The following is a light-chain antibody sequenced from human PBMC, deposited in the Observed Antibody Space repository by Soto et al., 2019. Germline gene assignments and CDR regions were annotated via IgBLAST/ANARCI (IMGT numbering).Light chain of an antibody. J-gene: IGLJ1*01. CDR3: SSYTTSNTPLYV. V-gene: IGLV2-14*01. CDR2: EVS. CDR1: SSDPPRYNY. Sequence: QSALTQPASVSGSPGQSITISCTGTSSDPPRYNYVSWYQQHPGKAPKPMIYEVSNRPSGVSNRFSGSQSGNTASLTISGLQAEDEANYDCSSYTTSNTPLYVFGTGTKLTVL.